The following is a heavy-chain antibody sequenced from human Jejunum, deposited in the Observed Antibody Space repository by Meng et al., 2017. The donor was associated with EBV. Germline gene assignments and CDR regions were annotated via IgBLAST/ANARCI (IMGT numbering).Heavy chain of an antibody. CDR1: GFTFSSYS. J-gene: IGHJ4*02. D-gene: IGHD3-16*02. V-gene: IGHV3-21*01. CDR2: ISSGSSFI. Sequence: GLLGGSGGGLVKPGGSMRLSCEVSGFTFSSYSMNWVRQAPGKGLEWVSYISSGSSFIYYADSVKGRFTISRDDAKNSLSLQMNNLGADDTAVYYCVRDSSFNVHWGQGTLVTVSS. CDR3: VRDSSFNVH.